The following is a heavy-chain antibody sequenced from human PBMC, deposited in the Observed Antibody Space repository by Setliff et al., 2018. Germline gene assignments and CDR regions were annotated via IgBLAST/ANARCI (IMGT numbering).Heavy chain of an antibody. D-gene: IGHD2-8*01. V-gene: IGHV1-18*01. CDR3: SRLVRYCSKTTCQTASGAEL. J-gene: IGHJ4*02. CDR2: ISVYTGNT. CDR1: GYTFSHSG. Sequence: GASVKVSCKASGYTFSHSGITWVRQAPGQGLEWMGWISVYTGNTNYAPKLQGRVTMTTDASTSTAYMELRGLTSDVTAVYYCSRLVRYCSKTTCQTASGAELWGQGTLGTVS.